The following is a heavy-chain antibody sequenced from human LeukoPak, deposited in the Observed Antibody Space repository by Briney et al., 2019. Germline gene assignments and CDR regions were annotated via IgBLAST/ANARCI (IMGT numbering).Heavy chain of an antibody. CDR2: IYHSGST. V-gene: IGHV4-38-2*01. D-gene: IGHD4-17*01. CDR3: ARHPATVSKGWFDP. Sequence: PSETLSLTCAVSGYSISSGYYWGWIRQPPGKGLEWIGSIYHSGSTYYNPSPRSRVTISVDTSKNQFSLKLSSVTAADTAVYYCARHPATVSKGWFDPWGQGTLVTVSS. J-gene: IGHJ5*02. CDR1: GYSISSGYY.